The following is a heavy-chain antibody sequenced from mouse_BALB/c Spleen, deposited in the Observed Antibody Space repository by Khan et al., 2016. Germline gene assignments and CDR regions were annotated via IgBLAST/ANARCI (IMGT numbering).Heavy chain of an antibody. J-gene: IGHJ2*01. V-gene: IGHV1-4*01. CDR3: ARTHER. CDR2: INPSSGYT. CDR1: GYTFTSYT. Sequence: QVQLKQSGAELARPGASVKMSCKASGYTFTSYTMHWVNQRPGQGLEWIGYINPSSGYTKYNQKFKDKATLTADKSSSTAYMQLSSLTSEDSAVYYCARTHERWGQGTTLTVSS.